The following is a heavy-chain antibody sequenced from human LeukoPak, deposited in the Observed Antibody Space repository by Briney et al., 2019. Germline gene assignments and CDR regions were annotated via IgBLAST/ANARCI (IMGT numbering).Heavy chain of an antibody. CDR1: GFTFSIYS. Sequence: PGGSLRLSCAASGFTFSIYSINWVRQAPGKGLEWVSFITGNSNYIYYADSVKGRFTISRDNAKNSLYLQMNSLRAEDTAVYYCAREAHVYSSSPDAFDIWGQGTMVTVSS. CDR3: AREAHVYSSSPDAFDI. V-gene: IGHV3-21*01. D-gene: IGHD6-6*01. J-gene: IGHJ3*02. CDR2: ITGNSNYI.